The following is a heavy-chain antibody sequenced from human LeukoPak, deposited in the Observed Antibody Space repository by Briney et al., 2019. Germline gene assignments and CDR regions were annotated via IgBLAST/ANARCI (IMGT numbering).Heavy chain of an antibody. J-gene: IGHJ3*02. CDR1: GFTFSRYE. Sequence: PGGFLRLSCAPSGFTFSRYEMNSVRPTPGEGVEWVSYISSSGSTIYYADSVKGRFTISRDNAKNSLYLQMNSLRAEDTAVYYCARSLNGYPSPGDAFDIWGQGTMVTVSS. CDR2: ISSSGSTI. V-gene: IGHV3-48*03. D-gene: IGHD3-16*02. CDR3: ARSLNGYPSPGDAFDI.